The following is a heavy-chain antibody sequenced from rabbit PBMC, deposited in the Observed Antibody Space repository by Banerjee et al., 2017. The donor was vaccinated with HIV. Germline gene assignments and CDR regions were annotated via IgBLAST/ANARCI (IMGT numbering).Heavy chain of an antibody. V-gene: IGHV1S45*01. Sequence: QEQLEESGGGLVKPGASPTLTCKASGFDLSNYDMCWVRQAPGKGLEWIACIYTGTVSDRTYYASWAKGRFTISKTSSTTVTLQMTRLTAADTATYFCATDTYGVGAFDLWGPGTLVTVS. CDR3: ATDTYGVGAFDL. CDR1: GFDLSNYD. D-gene: IGHD6-1*01. J-gene: IGHJ4*01. CDR2: IYTGTVSDRT.